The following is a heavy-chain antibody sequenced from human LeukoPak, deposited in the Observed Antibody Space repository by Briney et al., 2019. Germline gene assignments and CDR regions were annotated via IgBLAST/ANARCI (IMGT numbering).Heavy chain of an antibody. CDR2: ISYDGSNK. CDR1: GFTFSSYG. J-gene: IGHJ6*02. Sequence: GRSLRLSCAASGFTFSSYGMHWVRQAPGKGLEWVAVISYDGSNKYYADSVKGRLTISRDNSKNTLYLQMNSLRAEDTAVYYCARDYYGSGSYYHLIYYYYGMDVWGQGTTVTVSS. V-gene: IGHV3-30*03. D-gene: IGHD3-10*01. CDR3: ARDYYGSGSYYHLIYYYYGMDV.